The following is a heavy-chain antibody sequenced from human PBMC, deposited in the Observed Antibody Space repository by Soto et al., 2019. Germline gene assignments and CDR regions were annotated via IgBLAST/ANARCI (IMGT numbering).Heavy chain of an antibody. CDR1: GGSISSGGYY. D-gene: IGHD4-17*01. Sequence: QVQLQESGPGLVKPSQTLSLTCTVSGGSISSGGYYWSWIRQHPGKGLEWIGYIYYSGSTYYNPSLKSRVTLSVDASKNQFSRKLCSVTGSETAVYYCAGGGDYGDCRGPLDYWGQGTLVTGSS. V-gene: IGHV4-31*03. CDR2: IYYSGST. CDR3: AGGGDYGDCRGPLDY. J-gene: IGHJ4*02.